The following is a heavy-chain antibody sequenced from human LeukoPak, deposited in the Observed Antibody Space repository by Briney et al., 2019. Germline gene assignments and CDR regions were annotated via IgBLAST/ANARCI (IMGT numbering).Heavy chain of an antibody. V-gene: IGHV5-51*01. Sequence: AESLMFPCQGSGYSFTSYWIGWVRQMPGKGLEWMGIIYPGDSDTRYSPSFQGQVTISADKSMSTAYLQRSSLKASDTAMYYCARSYHYYDRSGYYAFDIWGQGTMVTVST. J-gene: IGHJ3*02. D-gene: IGHD3-22*01. CDR1: GYSFTSYW. CDR3: ARSYHYYDRSGYYAFDI. CDR2: IYPGDSDT.